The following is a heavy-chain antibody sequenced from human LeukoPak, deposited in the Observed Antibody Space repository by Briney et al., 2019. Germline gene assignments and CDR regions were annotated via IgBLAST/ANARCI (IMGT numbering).Heavy chain of an antibody. J-gene: IGHJ3*02. CDR1: GGSLSGYY. Sequence: PSETLSLTCAVYGGSLSGYYWSWIRQPPGKGLEWIGEIHHGGSTNYNPSLGSRVTMSVDTSKNQFSLKLSSVTAADTAVYYCARVTQPYSSSWYRTEAFDIWGQGTMVTVSS. V-gene: IGHV4-34*01. CDR2: IHHGGST. CDR3: ARVTQPYSSSWYRTEAFDI. D-gene: IGHD6-13*01.